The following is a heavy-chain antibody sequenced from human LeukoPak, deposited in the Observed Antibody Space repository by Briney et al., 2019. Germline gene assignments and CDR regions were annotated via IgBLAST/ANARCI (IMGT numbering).Heavy chain of an antibody. J-gene: IGHJ4*02. D-gene: IGHD5-18*01. V-gene: IGHV4-59*01. CDR2: IYYSGST. CDR3: ARETYSYGLYYFDY. Sequence: SETLSLTCTVSGGSISSYYWSWIRQPPGKGLEWIGYIYYSGSTYYNPSLKSRVTISVDTSKNQFSLKLSSVTAADTAVYYCARETYSYGLYYFDYWGQGTLVTVSS. CDR1: GGSISSYY.